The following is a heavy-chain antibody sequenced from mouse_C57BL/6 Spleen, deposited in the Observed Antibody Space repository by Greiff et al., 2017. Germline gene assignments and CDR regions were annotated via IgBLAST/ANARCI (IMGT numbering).Heavy chain of an antibody. CDR3: ARGYDGYYAYAMDY. Sequence: EVKLVESGGGLVKPGGSLKLSCAASGFTFSSYPMSWVRQTPEKRLEWVATISGGGGNTYYPDSVKGRFTISRDNAKNTLYLQMSSLRSEDTALYYCARGYDGYYAYAMDYWGQGTSVTVSS. CDR2: ISGGGGNT. D-gene: IGHD2-3*01. V-gene: IGHV5-9*01. J-gene: IGHJ4*01. CDR1: GFTFSSYP.